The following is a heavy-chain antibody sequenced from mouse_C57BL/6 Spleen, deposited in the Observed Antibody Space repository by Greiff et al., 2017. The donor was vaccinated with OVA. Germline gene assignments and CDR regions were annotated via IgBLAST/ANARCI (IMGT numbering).Heavy chain of an antibody. J-gene: IGHJ4*01. CDR2: ISYDGSN. V-gene: IGHV3-6*01. D-gene: IGHD1-1*01. Sequence: EVKLMESGPGLVKPSQSLSLTCSVTGYSITSGYYWNWIRQFPGNKLEWMGYISYDGSNNYNPSLKNRISITRDTAKNQFFLKLNSVTTEDTATYYCARNYGSSYRENYAMDYWGQGTSVTVSS. CDR3: ARNYGSSYRENYAMDY. CDR1: GYSITSGYY.